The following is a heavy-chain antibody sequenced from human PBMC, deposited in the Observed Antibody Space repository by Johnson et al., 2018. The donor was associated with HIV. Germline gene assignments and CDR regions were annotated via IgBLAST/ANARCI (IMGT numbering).Heavy chain of an antibody. CDR1: GFTVSSNY. J-gene: IGHJ3*02. V-gene: IGHV3-30-3*01. CDR2: VSYDGSSK. D-gene: IGHD3-22*01. CDR3: ARTPRPYYYDRSDGAFDI. Sequence: QVQLVESGGGLIQPGGSLRLSCAASGFTVSSNYMTWVRQAPGKGLEWVACVSYDGSSKYYADSVKGRFTISRDNSKNTLSLHMNSLRAEDTAVFYCARTPRPYYYDRSDGAFDIWGQGTMVTVSS.